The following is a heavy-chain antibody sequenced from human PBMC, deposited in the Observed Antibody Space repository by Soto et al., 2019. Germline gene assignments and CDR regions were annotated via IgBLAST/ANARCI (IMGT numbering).Heavy chain of an antibody. V-gene: IGHV1-69*13. D-gene: IGHD2-2*01. Sequence: ASVKVSCKASGGTFSSYAISWVRQAPGQGLEWMGGIIPIFGTANYAQKFQGRLTITADESTSTAYMELSSLRSEDTAVYYCARDPPEVIVPAAIAPLRTYYYYGMDVWGQGTTVTVSS. CDR3: ARDPPEVIVPAAIAPLRTYYYYGMDV. CDR2: IIPIFGTA. CDR1: GGTFSSYA. J-gene: IGHJ6*02.